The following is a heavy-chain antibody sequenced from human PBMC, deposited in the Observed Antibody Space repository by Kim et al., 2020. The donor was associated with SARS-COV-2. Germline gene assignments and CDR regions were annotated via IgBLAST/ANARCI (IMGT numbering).Heavy chain of an antibody. Sequence: GGSLRLSCAASGFTFSSYAMSWVRQAPGKGLEWVSAISGSGGSTYYADSVKGRFTISRDNSKNTLYLQMNSLRAEDTAVYYCAKGILVWRAVGATHFDYWGQGTLVTVSS. CDR2: ISGSGGST. CDR1: GFTFSSYA. J-gene: IGHJ4*02. CDR3: AKGILVWRAVGATHFDY. D-gene: IGHD1-26*01. V-gene: IGHV3-23*01.